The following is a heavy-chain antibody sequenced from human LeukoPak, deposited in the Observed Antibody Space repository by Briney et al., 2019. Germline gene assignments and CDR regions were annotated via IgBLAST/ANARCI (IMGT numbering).Heavy chain of an antibody. D-gene: IGHD5-18*01. V-gene: IGHV4-39*07. Sequence: SETLSLTCTVSGGSISSSSYYWGWIRQPPGKGLEWIGSIYYSGSTYYNPSLKSRVTISVDTSKNQFSLKLSSVTAADTAVYYCARAAVDTAMAYDYWGQGTLVTVSS. CDR3: ARAAVDTAMAYDY. CDR2: IYYSGST. J-gene: IGHJ4*02. CDR1: GGSISSSSYY.